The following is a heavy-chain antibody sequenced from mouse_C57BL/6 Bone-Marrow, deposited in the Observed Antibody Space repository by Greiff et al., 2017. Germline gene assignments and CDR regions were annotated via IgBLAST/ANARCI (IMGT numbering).Heavy chain of an antibody. D-gene: IGHD1-1*01. J-gene: IGHJ2*01. CDR1: GFNIKDDY. Sequence: EVKLMESGAELVRPGASVKLSCTASGFNIKDDYMHWVKQRPEQGLEWIGWIDPENGDTEYASKFQGKATITADTSSITAYLQLSSLTSEDTAVYYCTTDYGSSYSYYFDYWGQGTTLTVSS. CDR3: TTDYGSSYSYYFDY. CDR2: IDPENGDT. V-gene: IGHV14-4*01.